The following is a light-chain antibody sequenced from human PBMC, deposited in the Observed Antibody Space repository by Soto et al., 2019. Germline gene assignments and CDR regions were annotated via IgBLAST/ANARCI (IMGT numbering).Light chain of an antibody. J-gene: IGKJ4*01. Sequence: EIVLTQSPATPSLSPGERATLSCRASQSVSSYLAWYQQKPDQAPRLLIYDASNRATGIPARFSGSGSGTDFTLTISSLEPEDFAVYYCQQRSNWPPALTFGGGTKVEIK. CDR2: DAS. V-gene: IGKV3-11*01. CDR1: QSVSSY. CDR3: QQRSNWPPALT.